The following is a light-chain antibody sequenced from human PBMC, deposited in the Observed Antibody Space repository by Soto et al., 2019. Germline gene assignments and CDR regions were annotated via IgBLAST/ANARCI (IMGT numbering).Light chain of an antibody. J-gene: IGKJ5*01. CDR1: QSVSSSY. CDR3: QQYGTSPPII. CDR2: GAS. V-gene: IGKV3-20*01. Sequence: EIVLTQSPGTLSLSPGERATLSCRASQSVSSSYLAWYQQKPGQAPRLIIYGASSRANGIPDRFSGSGSGTDLTLTISRLEPEDFAMYYCQQYGTSPPIIFGQGTRLEI.